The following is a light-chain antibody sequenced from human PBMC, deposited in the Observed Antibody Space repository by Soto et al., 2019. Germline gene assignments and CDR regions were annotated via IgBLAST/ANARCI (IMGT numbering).Light chain of an antibody. J-gene: IGKJ2*01. Sequence: DTVLTQSPATLSLSPGERATLSCRASQTVSIYLAWYQQKPGQSPRLLISDTSNRASGIPARFSGSGSGTDFTLTISSLEPEDFAVYFCQQRGNWPPTFGQGTKLEI. V-gene: IGKV3-11*01. CDR3: QQRGNWPPT. CDR1: QTVSIY. CDR2: DTS.